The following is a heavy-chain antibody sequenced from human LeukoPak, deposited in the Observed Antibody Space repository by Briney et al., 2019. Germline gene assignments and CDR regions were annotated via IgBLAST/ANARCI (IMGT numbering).Heavy chain of an antibody. CDR2: IWYDGSNK. V-gene: IGHV3-33*06. CDR3: AKDSYGGNSKFDY. D-gene: IGHD4-23*01. Sequence: GRSLRLSCAASGFTFSSYGMHWVRQAPGKGLEWVAVIWYDGSNKYYADSVKGRFTISRDNSKNTLYLQMNSLRAEDTAVYYCAKDSYGGNSKFDYWGQGTLVTASS. CDR1: GFTFSSYG. J-gene: IGHJ4*02.